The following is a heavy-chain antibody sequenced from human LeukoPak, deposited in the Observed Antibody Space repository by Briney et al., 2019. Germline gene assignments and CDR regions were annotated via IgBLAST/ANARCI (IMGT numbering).Heavy chain of an antibody. CDR1: GYTFTGYY. J-gene: IGHJ4*02. CDR3: ARDGGDFWSGYYYYFDY. V-gene: IGHV1-2*02. D-gene: IGHD3-3*01. CDR2: INPNSGGT. Sequence: ASVKVSCKASGYTFTGYYMHWVRQAPGQGLEWTGWINPNSGGTNYAQKFQGRVTMTRDTSISTAYMELSRLRSDDTAVYYCARDGGDFWSGYYYYFDYWGQGTLVTVSS.